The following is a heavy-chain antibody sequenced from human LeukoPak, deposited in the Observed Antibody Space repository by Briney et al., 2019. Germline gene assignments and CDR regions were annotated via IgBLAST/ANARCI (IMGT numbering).Heavy chain of an antibody. CDR1: GGFNSGNY. Sequence: SETLSLTCTVSGGFNSGNYWSWIRQPPGKGLEWIGYVYYSGSTNYNPSLKTRLHLSVDTSKNRFSLKLSSVTAADTAVYYCASSPRLTTSWFLFDSWGHGTLVTVSS. CDR2: VYYSGST. CDR3: ASSPRLTTSWFLFDS. V-gene: IGHV4-59*08. J-gene: IGHJ5*01. D-gene: IGHD2-2*01.